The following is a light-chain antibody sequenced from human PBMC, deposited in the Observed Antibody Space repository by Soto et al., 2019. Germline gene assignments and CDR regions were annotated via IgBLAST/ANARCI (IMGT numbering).Light chain of an antibody. CDR3: QQYDDWFRT. J-gene: IGKJ1*01. Sequence: VVKTQSPATLSVSAGESATLSCRASQSVSTNLAWYQQKPGQAPRLLIYGASARAAGISDRFSGSGSGTEFTLTISRLQSEDFAVYYCQQYDDWFRTFGQGTKVDIK. CDR2: GAS. V-gene: IGKV3-15*01. CDR1: QSVSTN.